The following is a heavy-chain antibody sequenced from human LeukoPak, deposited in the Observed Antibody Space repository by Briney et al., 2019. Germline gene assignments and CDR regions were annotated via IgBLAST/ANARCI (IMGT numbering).Heavy chain of an antibody. CDR2: FYYSGST. CDR3: ARGGSLVGTTPHDTFDI. D-gene: IGHD1-26*01. J-gene: IGHJ3*02. V-gene: IGHV4-59*01. Sequence: SETLSLTCTVSGGSINGYYWSWIRQPPGKGLEWIGYFYYSGSTNYNPSLKSRVTLSVDTSKNQFSLNLRSVTAADTAVYYCARGGSLVGTTPHDTFDIWGQGTMVTVSS. CDR1: GGSINGYY.